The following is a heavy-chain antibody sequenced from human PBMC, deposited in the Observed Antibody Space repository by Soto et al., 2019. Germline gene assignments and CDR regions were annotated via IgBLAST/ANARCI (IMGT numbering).Heavy chain of an antibody. J-gene: IGHJ4*02. CDR1: GYTPTELS. Sequence: VASVKVSCKVSGYTPTELSMHWVRQAPGKGLEWMGGFDPEDGETIYAQKFQGRVTMTEDTSTDTAYMELSSLRSEDTAVYYCATSCSSTSCYWWFDYWGQGTQVTVSS. CDR2: FDPEDGET. D-gene: IGHD2-2*01. V-gene: IGHV1-24*01. CDR3: ATSCSSTSCYWWFDY.